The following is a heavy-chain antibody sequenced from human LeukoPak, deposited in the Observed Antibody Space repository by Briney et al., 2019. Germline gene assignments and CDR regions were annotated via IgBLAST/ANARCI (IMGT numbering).Heavy chain of an antibody. Sequence: GGSLRLSCAASGFTFGIYAMNWVRQAPGKGLEWVSYIGPSGSNIYYADSVKGRFTISRDNAKDSLYLQMNSLRAEDTAVYYCAKDWGEYFDYVWGSFTSFDSWGQGTLVTVSS. CDR3: AKDWGEYFDYVWGSFTSFDS. D-gene: IGHD3-16*01. CDR1: GFTFGIYA. J-gene: IGHJ4*02. V-gene: IGHV3-48*01. CDR2: IGPSGSNI.